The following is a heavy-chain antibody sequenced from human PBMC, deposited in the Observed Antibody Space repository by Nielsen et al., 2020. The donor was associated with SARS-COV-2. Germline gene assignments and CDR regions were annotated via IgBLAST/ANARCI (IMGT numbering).Heavy chain of an antibody. V-gene: IGHV4-59*13. CDR3: ARASSGYYPPSIDY. CDR1: GGSISSYY. CDR2: IYYSGST. D-gene: IGHD3-22*01. Sequence: GSLRLSCTVSGGSISSYYWSWIRQPPGKGLEWIGYIYYSGSTNYNPSLKSRVTISVDTSKNQFSLKLSSVTAADTAVYYCARASSGYYPPSIDYWGQGTLVTVSS. J-gene: IGHJ4*02.